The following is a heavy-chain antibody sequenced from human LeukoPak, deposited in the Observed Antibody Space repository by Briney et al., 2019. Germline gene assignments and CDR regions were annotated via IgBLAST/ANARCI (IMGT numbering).Heavy chain of an antibody. D-gene: IGHD2-15*01. J-gene: IGHJ3*02. CDR3: AREDCSGGSCYSLSLTPVFHVFDI. CDR1: GYTFTNYG. CDR2: IGAYNGNT. V-gene: IGHV1-18*01. Sequence: GASVKLSCKASGYTFTNYGITWVRQAPGQGLEWMGWIGAYNGNTNYAQKLQGRVTMTTDTSTSTAYMNLRSLRSDDTAVYYCAREDCSGGSCYSLSLTPVFHVFDIWGQGTIVTASS.